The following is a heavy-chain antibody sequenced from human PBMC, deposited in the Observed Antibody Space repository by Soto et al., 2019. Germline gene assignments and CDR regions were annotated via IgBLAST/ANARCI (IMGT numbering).Heavy chain of an antibody. CDR1: GGSISSSSYY. Sequence: SETLSLTCTVSGGSISSSSYYWGWIRQPPGEGLEWIGSIYYSGSTYYNPSLKSRVTISVDTSKNQFSLKLSSVTAADTAVYYCASTNYDSKGGPYNWFDPWGQGTLVTVSS. J-gene: IGHJ5*02. CDR3: ASTNYDSKGGPYNWFDP. CDR2: IYYSGST. D-gene: IGHD3-3*01. V-gene: IGHV4-39*01.